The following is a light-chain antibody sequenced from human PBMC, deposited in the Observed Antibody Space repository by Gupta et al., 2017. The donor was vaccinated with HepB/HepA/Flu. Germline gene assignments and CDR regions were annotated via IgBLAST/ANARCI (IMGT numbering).Light chain of an antibody. J-gene: IGLJ2*01. Sequence: QSALTQPASVSGSPGQSITISCAGTSSDVGTYNFVSWYQQHPGKAPKLMIYDVSNRPSGVSNRFAGSKSGNTAYLTISGLQAEDEAYYYCSSYTSSDTLVFGGGTKLTVL. V-gene: IGLV2-14*01. CDR1: SSDVGTYNF. CDR3: SSYTSSDTLV. CDR2: DVS.